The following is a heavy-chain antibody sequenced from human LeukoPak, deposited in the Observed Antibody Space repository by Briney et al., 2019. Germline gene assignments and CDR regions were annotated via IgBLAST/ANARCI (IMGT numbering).Heavy chain of an antibody. Sequence: SETLSLTCTVSGGSISSYYWSWIRQPPGKGLEWIGYIYYSGSTNYNPSLKSRVTISVDTSKNQFSLKLNSVTAADTAVYYCARSSRGYCSGGSCYPYRQYFQHWGQGTLVTVSS. CDR2: IYYSGST. CDR3: ARSSRGYCSGGSCYPYRQYFQH. V-gene: IGHV4-59*12. CDR1: GGSISSYY. D-gene: IGHD2-15*01. J-gene: IGHJ1*01.